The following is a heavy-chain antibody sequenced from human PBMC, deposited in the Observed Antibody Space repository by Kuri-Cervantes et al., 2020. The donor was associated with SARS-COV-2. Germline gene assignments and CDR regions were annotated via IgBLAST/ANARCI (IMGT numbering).Heavy chain of an antibody. CDR1: GFTFSSYA. J-gene: IGHJ4*02. CDR2: ISGSGGST. Sequence: LSLTCAASGFTFSSYAMSWVRQAPGKGLEWVSAISGSGGSTYYADSVKGRFTISRDNSKNTLYLQMNSLRAEDTAVYYCARGDYYDSSGYYLHYFDYWGQGALVTVSS. V-gene: IGHV3-23*01. CDR3: ARGDYYDSSGYYLHYFDY. D-gene: IGHD3-22*01.